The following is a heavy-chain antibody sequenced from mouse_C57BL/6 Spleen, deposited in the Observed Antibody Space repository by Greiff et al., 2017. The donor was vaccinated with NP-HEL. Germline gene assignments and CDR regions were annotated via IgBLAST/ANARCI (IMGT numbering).Heavy chain of an antibody. D-gene: IGHD1-1*01. CDR1: GFNIKDDY. Sequence: EVQLQQSGAELVRPGASVKLSCTASGFNIKDDYMHWVKQRPEQGLEWIGWIDPENGDTEYASKFQGKATITADTSSNTAYLQLSSLTSEDTAVYYCTTGGVITTVLAPFDDWGQGTTLTVSS. CDR2: IDPENGDT. CDR3: TTGGVITTVLAPFDD. J-gene: IGHJ2*01. V-gene: IGHV14-4*01.